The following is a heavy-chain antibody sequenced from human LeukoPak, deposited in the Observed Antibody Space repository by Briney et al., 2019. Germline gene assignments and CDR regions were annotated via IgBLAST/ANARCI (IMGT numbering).Heavy chain of an antibody. D-gene: IGHD1-26*01. CDR2: IKSKTDGGTT. J-gene: IGHJ4*02. CDR3: TAWEVGATQPVDY. CDR1: GFTFSNAW. Sequence: GGSLRLSCAASGFTFSNAWMSWVRQAPGKGLEWVGRIKSKTDGGTTDYAAPVKGRFTISRDDSKNTLYLQMNSLKTEDTAVYYYTAWEVGATQPVDYWGQGTLVTVSS. V-gene: IGHV3-15*01.